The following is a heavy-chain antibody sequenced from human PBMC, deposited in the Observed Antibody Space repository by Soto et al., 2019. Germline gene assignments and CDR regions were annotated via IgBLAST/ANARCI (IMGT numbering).Heavy chain of an antibody. D-gene: IGHD4-4*01. V-gene: IGHV1-69*13. CDR3: ARVRDMTTIGAFDI. CDR1: GGTFSSYA. CDR2: IIPIFGTA. J-gene: IGHJ3*02. Sequence: ASVKVSCKASGGTFSSYAISWVRQAPGQGLEWMGGIIPIFGTANYAQKFQGRVTITADESTSTAYMELSSLRSEDTAVYYCARVRDMTTIGAFDIWGQGTMVTVSS.